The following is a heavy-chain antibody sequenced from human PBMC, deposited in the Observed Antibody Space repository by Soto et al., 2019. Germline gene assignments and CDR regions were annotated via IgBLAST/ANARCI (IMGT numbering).Heavy chain of an antibody. CDR3: ARRYGSAIDY. CDR1: GGSISSWY. V-gene: IGHV4-59*08. Sequence: QVQLQESGPGLVKPSETLSLTCTVSGGSISSWYWSWIRQPPGKGLEWIGYIYYSGSTNYNPSLKSRATISVDTSKNQFSLKLSSVTAADTAVYYCARRYGSAIDYWGQGTLVTVSS. J-gene: IGHJ4*02. CDR2: IYYSGST. D-gene: IGHD1-26*01.